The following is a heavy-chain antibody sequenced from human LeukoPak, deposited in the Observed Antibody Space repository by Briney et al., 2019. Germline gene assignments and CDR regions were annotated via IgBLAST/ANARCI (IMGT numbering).Heavy chain of an antibody. V-gene: IGHV1-46*01. CDR2: INPSGGST. CDR3: ARVWHDAFDI. J-gene: IGHJ3*02. CDR1: GYTFTSYY. Sequence: ASVKVSCKASGYTFTSYYMHRVRQAPGQGLEWMGIINPSGGSTSYAQKFQGRVTMTRDISTNTVYMELRSLISEDTAVYYCARVWHDAFDIWGQGTMVTVSS.